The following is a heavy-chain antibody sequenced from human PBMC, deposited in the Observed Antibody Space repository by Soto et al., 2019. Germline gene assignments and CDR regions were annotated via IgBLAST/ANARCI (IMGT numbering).Heavy chain of an antibody. Sequence: QGQLVQSGGEVKKPGASVKVSCKASGYTFTRYGISWVRQAPGQGLEWMGWISGYNGDTKYAQKFQGRVTMTVDTSTTKAYMELRSLTSDARAVYYCAKNGQPPYYYYGMDVWGQGTTVTVSS. V-gene: IGHV1-18*01. CDR3: AKNGQPPYYYYGMDV. CDR1: GYTFTRYG. CDR2: ISGYNGDT. D-gene: IGHD2-8*01. J-gene: IGHJ6*02.